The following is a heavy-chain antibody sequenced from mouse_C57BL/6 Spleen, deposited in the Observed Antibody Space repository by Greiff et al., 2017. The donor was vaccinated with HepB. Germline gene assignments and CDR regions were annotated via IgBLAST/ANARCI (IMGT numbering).Heavy chain of an antibody. D-gene: IGHD2-10*02. CDR1: GFTFSDYG. CDR3: ARGVWTDYAMDY. Sequence: EVKVVESGGGLVKPGGSLKLSCAASGFTFSDYGMHWVRQAPEKGLEWVAYISSGSSTIYYADTVKGRFTISRDNAKNTLFLQMTSLRSEDTAMYYCARGVWTDYAMDYWGQGTSVTVSS. J-gene: IGHJ4*01. CDR2: ISSGSSTI. V-gene: IGHV5-17*01.